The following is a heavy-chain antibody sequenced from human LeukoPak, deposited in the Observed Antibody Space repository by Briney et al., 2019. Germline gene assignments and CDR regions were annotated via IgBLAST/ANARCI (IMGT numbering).Heavy chain of an antibody. CDR3: ARDRIVGAGWDAFDI. V-gene: IGHV3-30*02. J-gene: IGHJ3*02. Sequence: PGGSLRLSCVASGVTFNAYGMHWVRQAPGKGLEWVAFIQYDGSNKYYADSVKGRFAISRDNSKRTLYLQINSLRGEDTAVYYCARDRIVGAGWDAFDIWGQGTMVTVSS. CDR2: IQYDGSNK. D-gene: IGHD1-26*01. CDR1: GVTFNAYG.